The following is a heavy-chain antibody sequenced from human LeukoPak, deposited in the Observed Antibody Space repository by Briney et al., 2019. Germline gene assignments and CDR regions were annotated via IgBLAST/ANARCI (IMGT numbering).Heavy chain of an antibody. CDR2: IYYSGST. CDR3: ARVAILRFDP. D-gene: IGHD2-15*01. CDR1: GGSISSGGYY. V-gene: IGHV4-30-4*08. Sequence: SETLSLTCTVSGGSISSGGYYWRWIRQPPGKGLEWIGYIYYSGSTYYNPSLKSRVTISVDTSKNQFSLKLSSVTAADTAVYYCARVAILRFDPWGQGTLVTVSS. J-gene: IGHJ5*02.